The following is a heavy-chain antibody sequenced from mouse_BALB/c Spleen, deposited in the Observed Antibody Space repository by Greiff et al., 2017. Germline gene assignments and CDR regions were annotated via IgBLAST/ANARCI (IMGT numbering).Heavy chain of an antibody. Sequence: VQRVESGPGLVAPSQSLSITCTVSGFSLTSYGVHWVRQPPGKGLEWLGVIWAGGSTNYNSALMSRLSISKDNSKSQVFLKMNSLQTDDTAMYYCARERGNWDGRYFDYWGQGTTLTVSS. CDR3: ARERGNWDGRYFDY. CDR2: IWAGGST. V-gene: IGHV2-9*02. D-gene: IGHD4-1*01. J-gene: IGHJ2*01. CDR1: GFSLTSYG.